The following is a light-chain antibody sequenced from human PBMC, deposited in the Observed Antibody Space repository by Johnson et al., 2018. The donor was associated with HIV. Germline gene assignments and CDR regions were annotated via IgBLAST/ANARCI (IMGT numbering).Light chain of an antibody. CDR2: DNT. CDR1: SSKIENNY. J-gene: IGLJ1*01. CDR3: GTWDSRLTAYV. V-gene: IGLV1-51*01. Sequence: QSILTQPPSVSAAPGQRVTISCSGNSSKIENNYVSWYQQFPERAPKLLIYDNTKRPSGIPDRFSGSKSDTSATLAITGLQTGDEADYCCGTWDSRLTAYVFGTGTKVTV.